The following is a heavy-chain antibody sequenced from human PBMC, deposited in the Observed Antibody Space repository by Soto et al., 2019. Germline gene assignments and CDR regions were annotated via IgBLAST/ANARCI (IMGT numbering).Heavy chain of an antibody. V-gene: IGHV3-74*01. J-gene: IGHJ3*01. Sequence: EVQLVDSGGGLVQPGGSLRLSCAASEFTFRSYWMHWVRQRPGKGLVWVSRISGDGSSTSYADSVKGRFTISRDNAKNTLNLQMDSLRAEDTAVYYCARSLPGTYGAFDLWGQGTMVTVSS. D-gene: IGHD1-7*01. CDR1: EFTFRSYW. CDR2: ISGDGSST. CDR3: ARSLPGTYGAFDL.